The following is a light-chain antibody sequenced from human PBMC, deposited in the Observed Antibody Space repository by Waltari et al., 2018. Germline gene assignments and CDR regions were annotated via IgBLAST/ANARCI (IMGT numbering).Light chain of an antibody. CDR3: CSYAGSSTLV. CDR2: EVS. CDR1: SSDVGSYNL. J-gene: IGLJ6*01. Sequence: QSALTQPASVPGSPGQSITISCTGTSSDVGSYNLVSWYQQHPGKAPKLMIYEVSKRPSGVSNRFSGSKSGNTASLTISGLQAEDEADYYCCSYAGSSTLVFGSGTKVTVL. V-gene: IGLV2-23*02.